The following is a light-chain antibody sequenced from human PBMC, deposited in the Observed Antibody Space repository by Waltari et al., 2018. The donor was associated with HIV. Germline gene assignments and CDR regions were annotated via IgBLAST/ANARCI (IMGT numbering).Light chain of an antibody. Sequence: NFMLTQPNSVSASPGKTVTISCTRSSGSIASNYVQWYQQRTGSSTTTVLDENNQRPSGVPDRFSGSIDSSSTSSSLTISGLKTEDEADYYCQSYDSSNVVFGGGTKLTVL. V-gene: IGLV6-57*01. CDR1: SGSIASNY. CDR2: ENN. CDR3: QSYDSSNVV. J-gene: IGLJ2*01.